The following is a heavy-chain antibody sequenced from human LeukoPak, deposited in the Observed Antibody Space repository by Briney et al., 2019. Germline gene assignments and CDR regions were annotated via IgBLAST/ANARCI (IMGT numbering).Heavy chain of an antibody. CDR1: GGSFSGYY. CDR3: ARGFYGSGSYYGYYYYYMDV. J-gene: IGHJ6*03. D-gene: IGHD3-10*01. CDR2: INHSGST. V-gene: IGHV4-34*01. Sequence: PSETLSLTCAVYGGSFSGYYWSWIRQPPGKGLEWIGEINHSGSTNYNPSLKSRVTISVDTSKNQFSLKLSSVTAADTAVYYCARGFYGSGSYYGYYYYYMDVWGKGTTVTVSS.